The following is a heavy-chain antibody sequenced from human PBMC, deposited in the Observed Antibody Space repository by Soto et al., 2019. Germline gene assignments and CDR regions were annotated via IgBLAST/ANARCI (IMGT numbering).Heavy chain of an antibody. V-gene: IGHV3-74*01. Sequence: PGGSLRLSCAASGFTFSSYWMHWVRQAPGKGLVWVSRINSDGSSTSYADSVKGRFTISRDNAKNTLYLQMNSLRAEDTAVYYCARERPQCTSSTSCYIAWYGMDVWGQGTTVTVSS. J-gene: IGHJ6*02. CDR2: INSDGSST. CDR1: GFTFSSYW. D-gene: IGHD2-2*02. CDR3: ARERPQCTSSTSCYIAWYGMDV.